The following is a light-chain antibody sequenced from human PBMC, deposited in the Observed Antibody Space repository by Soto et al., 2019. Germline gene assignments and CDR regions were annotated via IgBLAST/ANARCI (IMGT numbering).Light chain of an antibody. V-gene: IGKV3-15*01. CDR3: QQYDNWPLT. Sequence: EIVMTQSPATLPVSPGERATLSCRASQSVSSNLAWYQQKPGQAPRFLIYGASTRATGIPARFSGSGSGTEFTLTISSLRSEDFAVYYCQQYDNWPLTFGGGTKVDIK. J-gene: IGKJ4*01. CDR1: QSVSSN. CDR2: GAS.